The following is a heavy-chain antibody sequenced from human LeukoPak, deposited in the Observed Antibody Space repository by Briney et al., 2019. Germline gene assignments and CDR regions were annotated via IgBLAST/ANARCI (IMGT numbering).Heavy chain of an antibody. V-gene: IGHV4-34*01. D-gene: IGHD3-22*01. CDR3: ASSYDSSGYPYYFDY. CDR1: GGSFSGYY. Sequence: LETLSLTCAVYGGSFSGYYWSWIRQPPGKGREWIGEINHSGSTNYNPSLKSRVTISVDTSKNQFSLKLSSVTAADTAVYYCASSYDSSGYPYYFDYWGQGTLVTVSS. J-gene: IGHJ4*02. CDR2: INHSGST.